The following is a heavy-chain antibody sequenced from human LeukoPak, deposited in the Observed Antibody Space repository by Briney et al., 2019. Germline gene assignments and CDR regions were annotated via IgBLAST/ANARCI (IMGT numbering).Heavy chain of an antibody. CDR2: IYPGDSDT. V-gene: IGHV5-51*01. CDR1: GYSFTTYW. J-gene: IGHJ4*02. D-gene: IGHD3-22*01. CDR3: AVNYGSSSYSYDY. Sequence: TGESLKISCKASGYSFTTYWIAWVRQMPGKGREGMGSIYPGDSDTKYSPSFQGQVTISADKSITTAYLQWSSLKASDTAIYYCAVNYGSSSYSYDYWGQGILVTVSS.